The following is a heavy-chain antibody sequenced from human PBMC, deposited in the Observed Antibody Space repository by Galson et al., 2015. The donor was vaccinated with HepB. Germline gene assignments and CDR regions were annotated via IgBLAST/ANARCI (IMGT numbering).Heavy chain of an antibody. D-gene: IGHD6-19*01. Sequence: SLRLSCAASGFTFSNYWVHWVRQAPGKGLVWVSRIDTDGSSTAYADSVKGRFTISRDNAKNTLYLQMNTLRAEDTAAYYCARCVYSSGWYTLWGQGTLVTVSS. CDR3: ARCVYSSGWYTL. V-gene: IGHV3-74*01. CDR1: GFTFSNYW. CDR2: IDTDGSST. J-gene: IGHJ4*02.